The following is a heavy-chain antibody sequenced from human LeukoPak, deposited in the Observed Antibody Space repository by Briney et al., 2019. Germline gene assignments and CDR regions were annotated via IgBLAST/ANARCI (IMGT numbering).Heavy chain of an antibody. Sequence: SETLSLTCAVDGGSFSGYYWSWIRQPPGKGLEWIGEINHSGSTNYNPSLKSRVTISVDTSKNQFSMKLSSVTAADTAVYYCARGHQYFDWLFDFDYWGQGTLVTVSS. CDR1: GGSFSGYY. CDR3: ARGHQYFDWLFDFDY. J-gene: IGHJ4*02. V-gene: IGHV4-34*01. D-gene: IGHD3-9*01. CDR2: INHSGST.